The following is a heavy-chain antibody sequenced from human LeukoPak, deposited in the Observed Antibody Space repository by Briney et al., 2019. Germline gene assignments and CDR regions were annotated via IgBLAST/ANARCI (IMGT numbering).Heavy chain of an antibody. V-gene: IGHV1-2*06. CDR3: ARGITIFGVALDAFDI. CDR1: GYTFTGYY. Sequence: GASVKVSCKASGYTFTGYYMHWVGQAPGQGLEWMGRINPNSGGTNYAQKFQGGGSITRDTSISTAYMELSRLRSDDTAVYYCARGITIFGVALDAFDIWGQGTMVTVSS. J-gene: IGHJ3*02. CDR2: INPNSGGT. D-gene: IGHD3-3*01.